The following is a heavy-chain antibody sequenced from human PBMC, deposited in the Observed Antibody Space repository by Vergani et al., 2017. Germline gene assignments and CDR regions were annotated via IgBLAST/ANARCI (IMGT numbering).Heavy chain of an antibody. V-gene: IGHV4-39*01. D-gene: IGHD2-15*01. CDR1: GGSISSSSYY. CDR3: ARHVAYCSGGSCYQNWFDP. CDR2: IYYIGST. Sequence: QLQLQESGPGLVKPSETLSLTCTVSGGSISSSSYYWGWIRQPPGKGLEWIGSIYYIGSTYYNPSLKSRVTISVDTSKNQFSLKLSSVTAADTAVYYCARHVAYCSGGSCYQNWFDPWGQGTLVTVSS. J-gene: IGHJ5*02.